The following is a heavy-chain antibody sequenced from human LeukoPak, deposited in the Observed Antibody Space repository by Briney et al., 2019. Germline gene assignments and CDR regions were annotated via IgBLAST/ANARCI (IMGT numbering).Heavy chain of an antibody. D-gene: IGHD2/OR15-2a*01. J-gene: IGHJ4*02. CDR3: VRDNDSIFDN. CDR1: GFTFSNAW. V-gene: IGHV3-15*05. Sequence: NPGGSLRLSCAASGFTFSNAWMSWVRQAPGKGLEWVGRLKSKADGGTIDYAAPVKGRFTISRDDSKNTLYLQMNSLRAEDTAVYHCVRDNDSIFDNWGQGTLVTVSS. CDR2: LKSKADGGTI.